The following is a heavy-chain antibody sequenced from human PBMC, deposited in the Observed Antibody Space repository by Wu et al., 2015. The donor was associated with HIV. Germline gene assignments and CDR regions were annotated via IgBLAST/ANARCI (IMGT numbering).Heavy chain of an antibody. CDR1: GGTFSNSA. V-gene: IGHV1-69*13. Sequence: QVQLVQSGAEVKKPGSSVKVSCKASGGTFSNSAISWVRQAPGQGLEWIGRIIPIFATTNYAQKFQDRITITADESTSTAYMELSSLTSDDTAIYYCATSRSRDAYNPRAFDIWGQGTMVTVSS. J-gene: IGHJ3*02. CDR2: IIPIFATT. D-gene: IGHD5-24*01. CDR3: ATSRSRDAYNPRAFDI.